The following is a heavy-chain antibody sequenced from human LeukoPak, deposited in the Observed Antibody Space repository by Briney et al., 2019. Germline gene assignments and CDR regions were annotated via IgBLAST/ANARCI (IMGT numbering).Heavy chain of an antibody. J-gene: IGHJ6*03. CDR1: GGSISSTYYY. Sequence: SETLSPTCTVSGGSISSTYYYWAWVRQPPGKGLECIGGLFYSGSTYHNPSLKSRVTISIDTSKNQFSLKLNSVTAADTAVYYCARANGGTSSNYYMDVWGKGTTVTVSS. D-gene: IGHD2-2*01. CDR2: LFYSGST. V-gene: IGHV4-39*07. CDR3: ARANGGTSSNYYMDV.